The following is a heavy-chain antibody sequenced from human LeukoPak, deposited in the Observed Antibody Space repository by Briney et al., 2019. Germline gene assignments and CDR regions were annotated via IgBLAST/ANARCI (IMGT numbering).Heavy chain of an antibody. D-gene: IGHD3-22*01. J-gene: IGHJ4*02. CDR2: ISVYNGNT. CDR1: GNTFTSYG. Sequence: ASVKVSCKAYGNTFTSYGISWVRQAPGQGLEWMGWISVYNGNTNYAQKLQGRVTMTTDTSTSTAYMELRSLRSDDTAVYYCARGVTYYYDSSGLGLVDYWGQGTLVTVSS. V-gene: IGHV1-18*01. CDR3: ARGVTYYYDSSGLGLVDY.